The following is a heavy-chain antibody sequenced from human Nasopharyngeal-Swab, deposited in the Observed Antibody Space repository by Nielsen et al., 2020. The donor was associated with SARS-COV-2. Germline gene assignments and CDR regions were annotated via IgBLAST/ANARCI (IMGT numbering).Heavy chain of an antibody. D-gene: IGHD3-16*02. CDR2: ISAYNGNT. CDR3: ARGRRRYFYYDYVWGSYPVGGYFDY. CDR1: GYTFTSYG. V-gene: IGHV1-18*04. J-gene: IGHJ4*02. Sequence: ASVKVSCKASGYTFTSYGISWVRQAPGQGLEWMGWISAYNGNTNYAQKFQGRVTMTTDTSTSTAYMELRSLRSDDTAVYYCARGRRRYFYYDYVWGSYPVGGYFDYWGQGTLVTVSS.